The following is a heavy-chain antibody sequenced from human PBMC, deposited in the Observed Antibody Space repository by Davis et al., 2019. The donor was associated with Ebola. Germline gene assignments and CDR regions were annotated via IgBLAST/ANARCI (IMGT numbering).Heavy chain of an antibody. CDR1: GGSISSRRHY. CDR2: VYYSGTT. Sequence: SETLSLTCTVPGGSISSRRHYWGWIRQSPGKGLEWIGSVYYSGTTDYSPSLKSRVTMSVDTSKNQFSLKMKSVTAADTAVYYCARIEMSTLRAFDIWGQGTMVTVSS. V-gene: IGHV4-39*01. CDR3: ARIEMSTLRAFDI. J-gene: IGHJ3*02. D-gene: IGHD5-24*01.